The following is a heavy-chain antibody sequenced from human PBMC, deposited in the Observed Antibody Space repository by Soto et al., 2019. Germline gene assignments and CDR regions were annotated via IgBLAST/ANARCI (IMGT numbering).Heavy chain of an antibody. Sequence: QLQLQESGPGLVKPSETLSLTCTVSGGSISSRGYYWGWIRQPPGKGLEWIGTIYYSGSTYYNPSLKRRVTISVDTSQNQFSLKLSSVTAADTAVYYCATSNWFDPWGQGNLVTVSS. CDR3: ATSNWFDP. CDR1: GGSISSRGYY. CDR2: IYYSGST. V-gene: IGHV4-39*01. J-gene: IGHJ5*02.